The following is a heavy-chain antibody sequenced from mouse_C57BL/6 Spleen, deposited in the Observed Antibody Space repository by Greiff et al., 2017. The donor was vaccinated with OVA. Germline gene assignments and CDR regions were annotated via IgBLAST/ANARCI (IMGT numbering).Heavy chain of an antibody. V-gene: IGHV1-26*01. D-gene: IGHD2-5*01. J-gene: IGHJ4*01. Sequence: EVQLQQSGPELVKPGASVKISCKASGYTFTDYYMNWVKQSHGKSLEWIGDINPNNGGTSYNQKFKGKATLTVAKSSSTAYMELRSLTSEDSAVYYCARGGSNYEDYYYAMDYWGQGTSVTVSS. CDR2: INPNNGGT. CDR1: GYTFTDYY. CDR3: ARGGSNYEDYYYAMDY.